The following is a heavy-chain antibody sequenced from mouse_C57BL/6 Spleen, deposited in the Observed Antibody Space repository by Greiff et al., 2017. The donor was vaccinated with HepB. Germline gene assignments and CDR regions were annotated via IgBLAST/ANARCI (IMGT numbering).Heavy chain of an antibody. CDR2: IDPETGGT. V-gene: IGHV1-15*01. Sequence: SGAELVRPGASVTLSCKASGYTFTDYEMHWVKQTPVHGLEWIGAIDPETGGTAYNQKFKGKAILTADKSSSTAYMELRSLTSEDSAVYYCTRGLSYFDYWGQGTTLTVSS. D-gene: IGHD3-1*01. J-gene: IGHJ2*01. CDR1: GYTFTDYE. CDR3: TRGLSYFDY.